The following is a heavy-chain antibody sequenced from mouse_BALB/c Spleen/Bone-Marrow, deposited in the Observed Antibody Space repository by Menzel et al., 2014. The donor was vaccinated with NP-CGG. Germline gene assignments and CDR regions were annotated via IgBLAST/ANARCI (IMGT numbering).Heavy chain of an antibody. V-gene: IGHV5-17*02. Sequence: EVKLVESGGGLVQPGGSRKLSCAASGFTFSSFGMHWVRQAPEKGLEWVAYISSGSSTIFYADTVKGRFTVSSDNPKNTLFLQMTSLRSEDTAMYFCTRGGNWDDFDSWGQGTTLTVSS. J-gene: IGHJ2*01. CDR3: TRGGNWDDFDS. CDR1: GFTFSSFG. CDR2: ISSGSSTI. D-gene: IGHD4-1*01.